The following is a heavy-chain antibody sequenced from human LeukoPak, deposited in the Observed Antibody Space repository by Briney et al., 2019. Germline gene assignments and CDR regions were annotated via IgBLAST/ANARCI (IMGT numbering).Heavy chain of an antibody. CDR3: ARDAGWGRLDS. CDR1: GLTISDSW. J-gene: IGHJ4*02. V-gene: IGHV3-74*01. CDR2: LASDESNK. D-gene: IGHD3-16*01. Sequence: GGSLRLSCAASGLTISDSWIHWVRQAPGKGLMWVSRLASDESNKIYADSVKGRFLISRDNARNTLYLQMNSLRVEDTGFYYCARDAGWGRLDSWGQGALVTVSS.